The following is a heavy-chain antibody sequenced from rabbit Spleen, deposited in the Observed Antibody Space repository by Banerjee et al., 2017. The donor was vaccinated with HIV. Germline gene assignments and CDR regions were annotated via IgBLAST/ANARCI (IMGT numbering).Heavy chain of an antibody. CDR2: IDPVFGST. D-gene: IGHD8-1*01. CDR1: GFTISTRYW. Sequence: QLVESGGGLVKPEGSLKLSCKASGFTISTRYWMYWVRQAPGKGLEWIGYIDPVFGSTYYASWVNGRFTISSHNAQNTLYLQLNSLTAADTATYFCARDGAGGSYFALWGPGTLVTVS. CDR3: ARDGAGGSYFAL. J-gene: IGHJ4*01. V-gene: IGHV1S7*01.